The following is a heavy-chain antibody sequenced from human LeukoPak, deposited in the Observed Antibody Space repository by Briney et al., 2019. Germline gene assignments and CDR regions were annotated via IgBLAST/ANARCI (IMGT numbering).Heavy chain of an antibody. V-gene: IGHV3-74*01. CDR1: GFTFSTYW. D-gene: IGHD5-12*01. CDR2: INSDGSST. Sequence: GGSLRLSCAASGFTFSTYWMHWVRQAPGKGLVWVSRINSDGSSTSYVDSVKGRFTISRDNAKNTLYLQVNSLRAEDMAVYYCATGGYGLDYWGQGTLVTVSS. J-gene: IGHJ4*02. CDR3: ATGGYGLDY.